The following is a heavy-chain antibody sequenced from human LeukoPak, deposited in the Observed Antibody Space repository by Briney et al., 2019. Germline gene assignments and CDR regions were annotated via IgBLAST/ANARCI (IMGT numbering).Heavy chain of an antibody. CDR2: ILSDGNND. Sequence: GGSLRLSCAASGFTFSSNAIHWVRQAPGKGLEWVAMILSDGNNDYYADSVKGRFTISRDNSKNTLYLQMNSLRPEDTAVYYCAKRPFHGMDVWGQGTTVTVSS. CDR3: AKRPFHGMDV. CDR1: GFTFSSNA. J-gene: IGHJ6*02. D-gene: IGHD2/OR15-2a*01. V-gene: IGHV3-30*18.